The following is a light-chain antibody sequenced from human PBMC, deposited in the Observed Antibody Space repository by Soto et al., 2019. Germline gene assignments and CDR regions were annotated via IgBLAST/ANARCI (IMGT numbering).Light chain of an antibody. V-gene: IGKV2-30*01. CDR1: QSLQDSGGNTY. Sequence: DVVMTQSPLSLPVTLGQSASISCRSSQSLQDSGGNTYLNWFQQRPGQSPRRLIYKISNRDSGVPDRFSGSGSGTDFTLKISRVEAEDVAIYFCMQGTHWPSTFGQGTKLEIK. CDR3: MQGTHWPST. J-gene: IGKJ2*01. CDR2: KIS.